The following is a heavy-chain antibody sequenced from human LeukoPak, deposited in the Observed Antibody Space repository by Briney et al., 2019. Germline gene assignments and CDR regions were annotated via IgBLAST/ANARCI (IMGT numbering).Heavy chain of an antibody. Sequence: GGSLRLSCAASGFTFSSYWMNWARQAPGKGLEWVASINHNGNVNYYVDSVKGRFTISRDNAKNSLYLQMSNLRAEDTAVYYCATRSSSWYAFDYWGQGTLVTVSS. J-gene: IGHJ4*02. CDR3: ATRSSSWYAFDY. D-gene: IGHD6-13*01. CDR2: INHNGNVN. CDR1: GFTFSSYW. V-gene: IGHV3-7*03.